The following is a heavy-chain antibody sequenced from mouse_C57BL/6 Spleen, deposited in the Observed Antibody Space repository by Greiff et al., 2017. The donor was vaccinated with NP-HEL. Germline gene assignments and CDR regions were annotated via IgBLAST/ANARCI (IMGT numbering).Heavy chain of an antibody. CDR3: ARGGGGGLFDY. CDR2: IDPSDSDT. J-gene: IGHJ2*01. CDR1: GYTFTSYW. V-gene: IGHV1-69*01. Sequence: QVQLQQPGAELVMPGASVKLSCKASGYTFTSYWMHWVKQRPGQGLEWIGEIDPSDSDTNYNQKFKGKSTLTVDKSSSTAYMQLSSLTSEDSAVYYCARGGGGGLFDYWGQGTTLTVSS.